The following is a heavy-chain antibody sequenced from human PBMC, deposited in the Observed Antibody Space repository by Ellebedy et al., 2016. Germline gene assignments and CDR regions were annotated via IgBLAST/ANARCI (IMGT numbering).Heavy chain of an antibody. CDR1: GGPVSSGSYY. J-gene: IGHJ6*03. Sequence: SETLSLTXTVSGGPVSSGSYYWSWIRQPPGKGLAWIGYIYYSGSTNYNPSLKSRVTISVDTSKNQFSLKLSSVTAADTAVYYCARVQPTIVVVPAANPYYYYYMDVWGKGTTVTVSS. D-gene: IGHD2-2*01. CDR3: ARVQPTIVVVPAANPYYYYYMDV. V-gene: IGHV4-61*01. CDR2: IYYSGST.